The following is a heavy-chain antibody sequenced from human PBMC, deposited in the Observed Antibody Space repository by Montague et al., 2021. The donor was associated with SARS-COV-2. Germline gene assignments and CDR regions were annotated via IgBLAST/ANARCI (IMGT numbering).Heavy chain of an antibody. CDR2: INYSGST. D-gene: IGHD2-2*01. V-gene: IGHV4-39*01. J-gene: IGHJ4*02. CDR3: AGHPLGYCSSTSCYVG. CDR1: GGSISSSSYY. Sequence: SETLSLTCTVSGGSISSSSYYWGWIRQPPGQGLEWIGSINYSGSTYYSPSLKSRVTISVDTSKNQFSLKLSSVTAADTAVYYCAGHPLGYCSSTSCYVGWGQGTLVTVSS.